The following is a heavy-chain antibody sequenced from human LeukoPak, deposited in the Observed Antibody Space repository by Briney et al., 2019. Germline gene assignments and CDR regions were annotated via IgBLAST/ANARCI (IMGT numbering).Heavy chain of an antibody. CDR1: GYTFTSYG. Sequence: ASVKVSCKASGYTFTSYGISWVRQAPGQGLEWMGWISAYNGSTNYAPKLQGRVTMTQDTSTSTAYMELRSLRSDDTAVYYFARDGALVRARDYYYYGMDGWGKGTTVTVSS. J-gene: IGHJ6*04. V-gene: IGHV1-18*04. D-gene: IGHD3-10*01. CDR3: ARDGALVRARDYYYYGMDG. CDR2: ISAYNGST.